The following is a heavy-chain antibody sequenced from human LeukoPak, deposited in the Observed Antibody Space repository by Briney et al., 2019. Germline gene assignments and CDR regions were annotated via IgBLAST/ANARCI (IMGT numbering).Heavy chain of an antibody. V-gene: IGHV3-74*01. D-gene: IGHD6-6*01. CDR2: ISPTGSTT. CDR1: GFSFSGHW. Sequence: GGSLRLSCTASGFSFSGHWMHWARQLPGKGLVWVSRISPTGSTTSYADSVKGRFTVSRDNAKNTLYLQVNNLRAEDTAVYYCARGPNSNWSGLDFWGQGTLLAVSS. CDR3: ARGPNSNWSGLDF. J-gene: IGHJ4*02.